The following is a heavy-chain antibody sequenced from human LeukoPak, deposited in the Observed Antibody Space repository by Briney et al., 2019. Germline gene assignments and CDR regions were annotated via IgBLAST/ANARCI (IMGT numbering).Heavy chain of an antibody. V-gene: IGHV3-23*01. CDR1: GFTFSNWA. D-gene: IGHD6-19*01. CDR3: ATDPTVAGTSEYFQH. J-gene: IGHJ1*01. Sequence: PGGSLRLSCAASGFTFSNWAITWVRQAPGMGLEWVSSISGDGGGTYYADSVKGRFTVSRDNSKNTLYLEMNSLRAEDTAVYYCATDPTVAGTSEYFQHWGQGTLVTVSS. CDR2: ISGDGGGT.